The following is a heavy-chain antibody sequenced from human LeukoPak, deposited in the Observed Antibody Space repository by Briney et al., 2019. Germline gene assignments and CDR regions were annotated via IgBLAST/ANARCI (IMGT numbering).Heavy chain of an antibody. D-gene: IGHD3-10*01. V-gene: IGHV1-18*01. J-gene: IGHJ4*02. CDR2: ISAYNGNT. CDR3: AREVNTMVRGVMYY. Sequence: ASVKVSCKAPGYTFTSYGISWVRQAPGQGLEWMGWISAYNGNTNYAHKLQGRVTMTTDTSTSTAYMELRSLRSDDTAVYYCAREVNTMVRGVMYYWGQGTLVTVSS. CDR1: GYTFTSYG.